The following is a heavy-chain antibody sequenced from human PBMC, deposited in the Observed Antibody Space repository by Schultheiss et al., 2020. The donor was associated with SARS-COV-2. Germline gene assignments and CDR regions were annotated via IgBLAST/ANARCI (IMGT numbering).Heavy chain of an antibody. CDR3: ARVKVGYSSSWYPTHYYGMDV. D-gene: IGHD6-13*01. V-gene: IGHV4-59*12. CDR2: IEYSGST. Sequence: SQTLSLTCTVSGDSISSYYWSWIRQPPGKGLEWIGYIEYSGSTTYNPSLKSRVTMSIDTSQNQFSLKLSSVTAADTAVYYCARVKVGYSSSWYPTHYYGMDVWGQGTTVTVSS. CDR1: GDSISSYY. J-gene: IGHJ6*02.